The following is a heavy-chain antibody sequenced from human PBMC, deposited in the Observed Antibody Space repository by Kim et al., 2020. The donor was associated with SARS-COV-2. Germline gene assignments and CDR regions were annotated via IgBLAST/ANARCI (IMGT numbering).Heavy chain of an antibody. Sequence: DAGTFYTDSGRGRFTISRDNSKNTVYLQMNSLRVEDTAVYYCARDFVPFYWGQGTLVTVSS. D-gene: IGHD6-6*01. CDR3: ARDFVPFY. V-gene: IGHV3-66*01. CDR2: DAGT. J-gene: IGHJ4*02.